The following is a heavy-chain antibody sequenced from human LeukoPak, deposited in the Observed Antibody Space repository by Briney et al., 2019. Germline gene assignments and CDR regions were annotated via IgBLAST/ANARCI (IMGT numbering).Heavy chain of an antibody. Sequence: PGGSLRLSCAASGFTFDDYAMHWVRQAPGKGLEWVSGISWNSGSIGYADSVKGRFTISRDNAKNSLYLQMNSLRAEDTAVYYCARDPGGYSYALDAFDIWGQGTMVTVSS. CDR1: GFTFDDYA. J-gene: IGHJ3*02. V-gene: IGHV3-9*01. CDR2: ISWNSGSI. CDR3: ARDPGGYSYALDAFDI. D-gene: IGHD5-18*01.